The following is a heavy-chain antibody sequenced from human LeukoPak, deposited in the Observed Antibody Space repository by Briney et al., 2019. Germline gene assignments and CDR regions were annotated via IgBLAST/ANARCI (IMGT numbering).Heavy chain of an antibody. CDR3: ARGPSDSSSSGVDY. CDR2: IYHSGST. Sequence: PSGTPSLTCAVSGGSISSSNWWSWVRQPPGKGLEWIGEIYHSGSTNYNPSLKSRVTISVDKSKNQFSLELSSVTAADTAVYYCARGPSDSSSSGVDYWGQGTLVTVSS. J-gene: IGHJ4*02. V-gene: IGHV4-4*02. D-gene: IGHD6-6*01. CDR1: GGSISSSNW.